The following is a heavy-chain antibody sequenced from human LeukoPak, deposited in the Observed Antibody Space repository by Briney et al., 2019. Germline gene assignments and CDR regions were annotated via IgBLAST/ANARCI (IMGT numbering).Heavy chain of an antibody. D-gene: IGHD4-17*01. J-gene: IGHJ4*02. CDR1: GFTFSSYW. CDR2: IKQDGSEK. CDR3: ARNDYGDFYPRFDY. V-gene: IGHV3-7*01. Sequence: GGSLRLSCAASGFTFSSYWMSWVRQAPGKGLEWVANIKQDGSEKYYVDSVKGRFTISRDNAKNSLYLQMNSLRAEDTAVYYCARNDYGDFYPRFDYWGQGTLVTVSS.